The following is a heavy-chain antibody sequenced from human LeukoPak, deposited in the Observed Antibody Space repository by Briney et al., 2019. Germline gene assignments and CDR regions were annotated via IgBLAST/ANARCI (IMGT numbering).Heavy chain of an antibody. Sequence: GESLKISCKGSGYSFSSYWIGWVRQMPGKGLECMGIFFPADSDTKYSPSFQGQVTISSDKSFNTAYLEWSSLKASDTAMYYCARPSGYCSGGACYPGYWGQGTLVTVSS. J-gene: IGHJ4*02. CDR3: ARPSGYCSGGACYPGY. CDR1: GYSFSSYW. D-gene: IGHD2-15*01. V-gene: IGHV5-51*01. CDR2: FFPADSDT.